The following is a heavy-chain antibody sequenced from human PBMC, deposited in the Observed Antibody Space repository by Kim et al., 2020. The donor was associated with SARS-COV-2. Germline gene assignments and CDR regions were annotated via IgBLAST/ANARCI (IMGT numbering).Heavy chain of an antibody. V-gene: IGHV4-59*01. D-gene: IGHD1-26*01. CDR2: IHYSGST. CDR1: GGSIYGYY. CDR3: AKTSTSGTSP. J-gene: IGHJ5*02. Sequence: SETLSLTCTVSGGSIYGYYWTWVRQPPGKGLEWIGYIHYSGSTYYNPSLKSRVTISVDASTNRFSLKLSSVTAADTAVYYCAKTSTSGTSPWGQGTLVTV.